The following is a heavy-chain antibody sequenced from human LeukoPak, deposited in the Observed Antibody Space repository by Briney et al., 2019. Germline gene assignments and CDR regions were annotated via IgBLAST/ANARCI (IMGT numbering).Heavy chain of an antibody. D-gene: IGHD5-12*01. CDR2: IKQDVSEK. J-gene: IGHJ4*02. V-gene: IGHV3-7*02. CDR1: GFTFSSYY. Sequence: GGSLRLSCAASGFTFSSYYMSWVRQAPGKGLEWVANIKQDVSEKYYVDSVKGRFTISRDNAKNSLYLQMNSLRDEDTAVYYCARGGYEFDYWGQGTLVTVSS. CDR3: ARGGYEFDY.